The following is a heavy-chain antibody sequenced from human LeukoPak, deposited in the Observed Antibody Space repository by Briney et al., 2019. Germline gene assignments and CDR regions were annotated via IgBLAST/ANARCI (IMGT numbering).Heavy chain of an antibody. CDR3: ARGGGAADY. D-gene: IGHD6-13*01. Sequence: PGGSLRLSCAASGFTFSSYAMSWVRQAPGKGLEWVSAISGSGGSTYYADSVKGRFTISRDIAKNSLYLEMNSLRVEDTAIYYCARGGGAADYWGQGTLVTVSS. V-gene: IGHV3-23*01. CDR2: ISGSGGST. J-gene: IGHJ4*02. CDR1: GFTFSSYA.